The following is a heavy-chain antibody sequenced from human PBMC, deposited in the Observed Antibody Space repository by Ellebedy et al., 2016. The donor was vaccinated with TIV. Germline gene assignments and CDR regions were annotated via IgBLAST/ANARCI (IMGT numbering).Heavy chain of an antibody. D-gene: IGHD3-16*01. J-gene: IGHJ4*02. CDR1: GITFSNYW. Sequence: GGSLRLXCAASGITFSNYWMHWVRQAPGKGLVWVSGINSDGIIATYADSVKGRFTTSRDNAKNTLYLQMNSLRAEDTAVYYCARVGGRLELSDFDFWGQGTLVTVSS. CDR2: INSDGIIA. CDR3: ARVGGRLELSDFDF. V-gene: IGHV3-74*01.